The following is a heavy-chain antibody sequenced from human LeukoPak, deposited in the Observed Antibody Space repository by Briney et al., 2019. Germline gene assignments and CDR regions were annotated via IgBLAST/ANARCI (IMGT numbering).Heavy chain of an antibody. CDR2: ISYDGSNK. CDR1: GFTFSSYA. Sequence: PGGSLRLSCAASGFTFSSYAMHWVRQAPGEGLEWVAVISYDGSNKYYADSVKGRFTISRDNSKNTLYLQMNSLRAEDTAVYYCARDTPSYGDYIDYYYGMDVWGQGTTVTVPS. CDR3: ARDTPSYGDYIDYYYGMDV. D-gene: IGHD4-17*01. J-gene: IGHJ6*02. V-gene: IGHV3-30-3*01.